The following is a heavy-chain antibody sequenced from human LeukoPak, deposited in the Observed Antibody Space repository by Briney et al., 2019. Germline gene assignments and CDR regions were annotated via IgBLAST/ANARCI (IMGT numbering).Heavy chain of an antibody. CDR1: GFTFSSYS. J-gene: IGHJ4*02. V-gene: IGHV3-21*01. D-gene: IGHD6-13*01. CDR3: ARSSWPFHLFDY. CDR2: ISSSSSYI. Sequence: GSLRLSCAASGFTFSSYSMNWVRQAPGKGLEWVSSISSSSSYIYYADSVKGRFTISRDNAKNSLYLQMNSLRAEDTAVYYCARSSWPFHLFDYWGQGTLVTVSS.